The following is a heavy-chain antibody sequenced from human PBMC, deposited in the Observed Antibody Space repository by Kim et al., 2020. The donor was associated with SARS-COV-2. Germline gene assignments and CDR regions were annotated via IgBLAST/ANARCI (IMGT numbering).Heavy chain of an antibody. CDR3: ARYGAVGATKASSAWFDP. CDR1: GGTFSSYA. Sequence: SVKVSCKASGGTFSSYAISWVRQAPGQGLEWMGRIIPILGIANYAQKFQGRVTITADKSTSTAYMELSSLRSEDTAVYYCARYGAVGATKASSAWFDPWGQGTLVTVSS. V-gene: IGHV1-69*04. D-gene: IGHD1-26*01. J-gene: IGHJ5*02. CDR2: IIPILGIA.